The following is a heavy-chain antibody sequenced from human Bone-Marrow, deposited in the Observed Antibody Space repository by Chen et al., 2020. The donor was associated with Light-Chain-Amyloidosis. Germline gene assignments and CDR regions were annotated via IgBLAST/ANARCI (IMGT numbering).Heavy chain of an antibody. CDR1: GYTFPNYW. CDR3: ARRRDGYNFDY. J-gene: IGHJ4*02. V-gene: IGHV5-51*01. D-gene: IGHD5-12*01. CDR2: IYPDDSDA. Sequence: EVQLAQSGPEVKKPGESLKIPCKGSGYTFPNYWIGGVRQMPGKGLEWMGVIYPDDSDARYSPSFEGQVTISADKSITTAYLQWRSLKASDTAMYYCARRRDGYNFDYWGQGTLVTVSS.